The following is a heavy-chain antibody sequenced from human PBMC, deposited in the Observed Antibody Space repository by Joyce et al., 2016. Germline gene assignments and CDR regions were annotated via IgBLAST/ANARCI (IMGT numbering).Heavy chain of an antibody. Sequence: QVQLVESGGGVVQPGRSLRLSCAASEFSFSSYGMQWVRQAPGKGLEWVAVISYDGSNKYYADSVKGRFTISRDNSKNTLYLQMNSLRAEDTAVYYCAKDRYPNIVATITFFDYWGQGTLVTVSS. CDR3: AKDRYPNIVATITFFDY. V-gene: IGHV3-30*18. D-gene: IGHD5-12*01. CDR2: ISYDGSNK. J-gene: IGHJ4*02. CDR1: EFSFSSYG.